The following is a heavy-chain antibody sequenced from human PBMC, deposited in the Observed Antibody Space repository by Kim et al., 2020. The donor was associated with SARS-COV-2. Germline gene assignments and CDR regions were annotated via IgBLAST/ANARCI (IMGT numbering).Heavy chain of an antibody. CDR3: ARVVRHSNSWVQYMDV. J-gene: IGHJ6*03. Sequence: SETLSLTCTVSGGSVSSNYWSWIRQPAGKGLEWIGRIYSSGSTNYNPSLQSRVIMSVDTSKNLLSLKLSSVTAADTAVYFCARVVRHSNSWVQYMDVWG. CDR1: GGSVSSNY. V-gene: IGHV4-4*07. D-gene: IGHD4-4*01. CDR2: IYSSGST.